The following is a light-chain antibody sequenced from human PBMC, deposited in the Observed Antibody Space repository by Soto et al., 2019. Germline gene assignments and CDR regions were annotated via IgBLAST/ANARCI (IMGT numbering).Light chain of an antibody. J-gene: IGKJ1*01. CDR2: VAS. CDR1: QSVSSN. CDR3: QQYNSYFRT. V-gene: IGKV3D-15*01. Sequence: EVVMTQSPATLSVSPGERATLCCRASQSVSSNLAWYQQKPGQAPRLLIYVASTRATGIPARFIGSGSGTEFTLTISSLQPDDFATYYCQQYNSYFRTFGQGTEVDIK.